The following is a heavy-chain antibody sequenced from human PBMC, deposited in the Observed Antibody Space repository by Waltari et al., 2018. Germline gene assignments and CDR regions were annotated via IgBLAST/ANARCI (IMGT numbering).Heavy chain of an antibody. J-gene: IGHJ6*03. D-gene: IGHD2-21*02. CDR2: IPRNSEGGTS. CDR1: GFNFPFVS. Sequence: EAHLVQSGGGSVKPGGSLRLSCAASGFNFPFVSMIWFRQAPGKGLDGVGRIPRNSEGGTSDYAAPVKGRFIISRDDSKNMLYLQMNSLKAEDTALYYCATAGANGDDSGRFSPEYFYSDLDVWGKGSTVTISS. CDR3: ATAGANGDDSGRFSPEYFYSDLDV. V-gene: IGHV3-15*01.